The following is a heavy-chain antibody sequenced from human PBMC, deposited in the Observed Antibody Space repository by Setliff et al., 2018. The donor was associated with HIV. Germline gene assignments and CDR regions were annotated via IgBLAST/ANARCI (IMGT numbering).Heavy chain of an antibody. CDR1: GGSVSSSSYF. J-gene: IGHJ4*02. CDR3: ARTPGTHYYDRSANFHYFDY. CDR2: IYYSGTT. Sequence: SETLSLTCTVSGGSVSSSSYFWGWIRQPPGTGLEWIGNIYYSGTTFYNPSLKSRVSISVDTSTDHFSLRLSSVTAADTAVYYCARTPGTHYYDRSANFHYFDYWGQGALVTVSS. D-gene: IGHD3-22*01. V-gene: IGHV4-39*02.